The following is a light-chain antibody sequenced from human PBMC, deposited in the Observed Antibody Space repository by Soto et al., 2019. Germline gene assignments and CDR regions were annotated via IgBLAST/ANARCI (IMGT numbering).Light chain of an antibody. J-gene: IGKJ1*01. CDR2: DAS. CDR3: QQYNSYWT. CDR1: QSIGSW. V-gene: IGKV1-5*01. Sequence: DIQMTQSPSTLSASVGDRVIITCRASQSIGSWLAWYQQKPGKAPKLLIYDASSLESGVPSRFSGSGSGTEFTLTISSLQPDDFATYYCQQYNSYWTFGQGTRWIS.